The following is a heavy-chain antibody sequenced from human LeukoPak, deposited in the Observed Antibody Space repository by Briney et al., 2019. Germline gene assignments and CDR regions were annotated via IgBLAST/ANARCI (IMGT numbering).Heavy chain of an antibody. Sequence: GGSLRLSCAASGFTFSSYWMNWVRQAPGKGLEWVASIKQDGSEKYYVDSVKGRFTISRDNAKNSLYLQMNSLGAEDTAIYYCARDGPAAGLYFDYWGQGTLVTVSS. J-gene: IGHJ4*02. V-gene: IGHV3-7*03. CDR3: ARDGPAAGLYFDY. CDR2: IKQDGSEK. D-gene: IGHD6-13*01. CDR1: GFTFSSYW.